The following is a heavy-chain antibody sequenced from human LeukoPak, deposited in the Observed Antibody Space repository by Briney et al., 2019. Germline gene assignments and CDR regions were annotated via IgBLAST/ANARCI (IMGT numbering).Heavy chain of an antibody. CDR2: IRSKANSYAT. CDR3: TRLNFTSSRFADFDY. Sequence: GGSLRLSCAASGFTFSGSAMHWVRQASGKGLEWVGRIRSKANSYATAYAASVKGRFTISRDDSKNTAYLQMNSLKTEDTAVYYCTRLNFTSSRFADFDYWGQGTLVTVSS. D-gene: IGHD2-2*01. CDR1: GFTFSGSA. V-gene: IGHV3-73*01. J-gene: IGHJ4*02.